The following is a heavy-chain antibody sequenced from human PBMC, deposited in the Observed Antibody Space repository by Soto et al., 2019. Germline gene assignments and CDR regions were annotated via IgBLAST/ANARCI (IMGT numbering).Heavy chain of an antibody. J-gene: IGHJ4*02. CDR1: GGSISSSGYY. CDR2: IYYSGST. CDR3: ARSSTSANYFDY. D-gene: IGHD2-2*01. V-gene: IGHV4-31*03. Sequence: QVQLQESGPGLVKPSQTLSLTCTVSGGSISSSGYYWSWIRQHPGKGLEWIGYIYYSGSTYYNPSLKSRVTISVDTSKNQFSLKLSSVTAADTAVYYCARSSTSANYFDYWGQGTLVTVSS.